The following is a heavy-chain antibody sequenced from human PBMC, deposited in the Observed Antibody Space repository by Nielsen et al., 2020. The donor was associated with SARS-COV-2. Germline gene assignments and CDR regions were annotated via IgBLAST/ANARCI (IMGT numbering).Heavy chain of an antibody. D-gene: IGHD3-22*01. CDR2: IYYSGST. CDR1: GGSISSSSYY. V-gene: IGHV4-39*01. Sequence: SETLSLTCTVSGGSISSSSYYWGWIRQPPGKGLEWIGSIYYSGSTYYNPSLRSRVTISVDTSKNQFSLKLSSVTAADPSVYYCARQYYYDSSGYPEGPDYWGQGTLVTVSS. CDR3: ARQYYYDSSGYPEGPDY. J-gene: IGHJ4*02.